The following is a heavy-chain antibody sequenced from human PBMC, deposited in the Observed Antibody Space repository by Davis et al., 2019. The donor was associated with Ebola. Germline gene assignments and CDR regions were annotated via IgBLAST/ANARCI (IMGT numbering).Heavy chain of an antibody. D-gene: IGHD3-10*01. CDR3: ARRQFDGYSYGMDV. CDR1: GNSFNTHW. J-gene: IGHJ6*04. Sequence: GESLKISCKDSGNSFNTHWIGWVRQMPGKGLEWMGIIYPGDSDTRYSPSFRGQVTISADKSISTAYLQWSSLKASDSAMYYCARRQFDGYSYGMDVWGKGTTVTVSS. V-gene: IGHV5-51*01. CDR2: IYPGDSDT.